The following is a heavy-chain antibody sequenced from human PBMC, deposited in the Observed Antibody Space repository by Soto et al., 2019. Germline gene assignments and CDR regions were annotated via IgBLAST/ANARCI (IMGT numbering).Heavy chain of an antibody. J-gene: IGHJ4*02. V-gene: IGHV3-23*01. CDR1: GFTFSSYA. CDR3: APEPRIAAGIRPSYYFDY. CDR2: ISGSGGST. D-gene: IGHD6-13*01. Sequence: PGGSLRLSCAASGFTFSSYAMSWVRQAPGKGLEWVSAISGSGGSTYYADSVKGRFTISRDNSKNTPYLQMNSLRAEDTAVYYCAPEPRIAAGIRPSYYFDYWGQGTLVTVSS.